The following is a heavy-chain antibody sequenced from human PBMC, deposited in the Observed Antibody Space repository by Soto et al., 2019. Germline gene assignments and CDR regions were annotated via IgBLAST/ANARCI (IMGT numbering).Heavy chain of an antibody. CDR3: VRCWGAGDGYGLGYKWFEP. V-gene: IGHV3-30-3*01. D-gene: IGHD3-10*01. Sequence: QEQVLQSGGGVVQPGRSLRLSCVASGFTVSGYSMHWVRQAPGKGLEWVSLISYDGNNKDYADSVKGRFTISRDNSKNTVYLQRNSLRIEDTAVYYCVRCWGAGDGYGLGYKWFEPWGQGSLVIVSS. CDR2: ISYDGNNK. J-gene: IGHJ5*02. CDR1: GFTVSGYS.